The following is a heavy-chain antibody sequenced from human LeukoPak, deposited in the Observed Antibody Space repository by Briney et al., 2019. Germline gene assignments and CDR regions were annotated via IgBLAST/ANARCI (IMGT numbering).Heavy chain of an antibody. CDR3: ARRMGRRFGERYYYYHYMDV. CDR2: INHSGSI. D-gene: IGHD3-10*01. CDR1: GGSFSGYY. J-gene: IGHJ6*03. V-gene: IGHV4-34*01. Sequence: SETLSLTCAVFGGSFSGYYWSWIRQPPGNGLEWIGEINHSGSINYNSSLKSRVTISVDTSKNQFSLKLSSVTAADTAVYYCARRMGRRFGERYYYYHYMDVWGKGTTVTISS.